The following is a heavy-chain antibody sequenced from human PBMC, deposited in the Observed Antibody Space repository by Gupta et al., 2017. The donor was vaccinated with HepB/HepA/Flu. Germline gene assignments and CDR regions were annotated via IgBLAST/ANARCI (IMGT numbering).Heavy chain of an antibody. J-gene: IGHJ4*02. CDR3: ATKFFYGYSLDN. CDR1: GFTFSNYL. Sequence: EVQLLEYGGGLVELGGSLRLCCTASGFTFSNYLMRWVRQSPGKGLEWVSSISSSCGETVYADSVKGRFTISRDNSKNTLFLQMNSLRAEDTAVYYCATKFFYGYSLDNWGQGTLVTVSS. V-gene: IGHV3-23*01. CDR2: ISSSCGET. D-gene: IGHD5-18*01.